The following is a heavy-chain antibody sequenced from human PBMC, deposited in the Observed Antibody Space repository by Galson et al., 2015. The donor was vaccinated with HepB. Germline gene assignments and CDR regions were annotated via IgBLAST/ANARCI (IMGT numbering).Heavy chain of an antibody. CDR2: INTNTGHP. J-gene: IGHJ5*02. D-gene: IGHD3-10*01. V-gene: IGHV7-4-1*02. Sequence: SVKVSCKASGYTFTSYAMNWVRQAPGQGLEWMGWINTNTGHPTYAQGFTGRFVFSLDTSVSTAYLRISSLKAEDTAVYYCARYIGGGSGSYYKPVNWFDPWGQGTLVTVSS. CDR1: GYTFTSYA. CDR3: ARYIGGGSGSYYKPVNWFDP.